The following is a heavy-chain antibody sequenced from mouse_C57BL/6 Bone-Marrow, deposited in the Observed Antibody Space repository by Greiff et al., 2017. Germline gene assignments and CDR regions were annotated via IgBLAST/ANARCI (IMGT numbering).Heavy chain of an antibody. CDR1: GFTFSSYA. CDR2: ISDGGSYT. V-gene: IGHV5-4*01. Sequence: EVNLVESGGGLVKPGGSLKLSCAASGFTFSSYAMSWVRQTPEKRLEWVATISDGGSYTYYPDNVKGRFTISRDNAKNNLYLQMSHLKSEDTAMYYCARDYYGSSLYYFDYWGQGTTLTVSS. D-gene: IGHD1-1*01. J-gene: IGHJ2*01. CDR3: ARDYYGSSLYYFDY.